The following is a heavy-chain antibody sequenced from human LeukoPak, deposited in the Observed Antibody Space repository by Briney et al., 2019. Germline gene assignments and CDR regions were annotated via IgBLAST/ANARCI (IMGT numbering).Heavy chain of an antibody. V-gene: IGHV4-34*01. CDR1: GGSFSGYY. Sequence: SETLSLTCAVYGGSFSGYYWSWIRQPPGKGLEWIGEINHSGSTNYNPSLKSRVTISVDTSKNQFSLKLSSVTAADTAVYYCARRIWYSSSWPIDYWGQGTLVTVSS. D-gene: IGHD6-13*01. J-gene: IGHJ4*02. CDR3: ARRIWYSSSWPIDY. CDR2: INHSGST.